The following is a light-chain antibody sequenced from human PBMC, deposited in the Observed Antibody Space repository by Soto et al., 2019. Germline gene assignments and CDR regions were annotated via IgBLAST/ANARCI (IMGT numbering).Light chain of an antibody. Sequence: EIVLAHAPGTLVVCPGGKAPPPFRGSQNVGTNLAWYQQKPGQAPRLLIYDSSTRAAGIPATFSGSGSGTEFTLSISSLQSVDSAVYYCQQYNNWGLSFGGGTKVDIK. J-gene: IGKJ4*01. CDR2: DSS. CDR3: QQYNNWGLS. V-gene: IGKV3D-15*01. CDR1: QNVGTN.